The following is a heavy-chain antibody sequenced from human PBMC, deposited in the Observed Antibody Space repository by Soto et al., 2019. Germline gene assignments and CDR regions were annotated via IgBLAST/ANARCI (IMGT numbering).Heavy chain of an antibody. CDR2: IVVGSGNT. D-gene: IGHD2-21*02. J-gene: IGHJ6*02. CDR3: AATSGRLRKGYYSRMDV. Sequence: RASVKVSCKASGFTLTSSAVQWVRQARGQRLEWIGWIVVGSGNTIYAQNFQDRVTITRDMSTSTANMELSSLRSEDTAVYYCAATSGRLRKGYYSRMDVWGQGTTVTVSS. CDR1: GFTLTSSA. V-gene: IGHV1-58*01.